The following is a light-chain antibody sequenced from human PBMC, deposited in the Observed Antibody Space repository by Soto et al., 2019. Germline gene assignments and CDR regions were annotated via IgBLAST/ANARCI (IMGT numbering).Light chain of an antibody. CDR3: QQANSFPLT. CDR2: TGS. Sequence: DIQMTQSPSSVSASVGDRVSITCRASQGISNWLAWYQQKPGRAPKLLIYTGSSLQGGVPSRFSGTGSGTDFTLAISSLQPEDVATYYWQQANSFPLTFGGGTKVEVK. CDR1: QGISNW. J-gene: IGKJ4*01. V-gene: IGKV1-12*01.